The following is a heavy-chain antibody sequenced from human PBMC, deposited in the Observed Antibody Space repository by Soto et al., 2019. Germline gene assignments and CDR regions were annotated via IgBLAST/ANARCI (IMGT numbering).Heavy chain of an antibody. CDR3: ARGSGYYYWDDY. V-gene: IGHV1-3*01. D-gene: IGHD3-22*01. CDR2: INAGNGNT. J-gene: IGHJ4*02. Sequence: ASVKVSCKASGYTFTSYAMHWVRQAPGQRLEWMGWINAGNGNTKYSQKIQGRVTITRDTSASTAYMELSSLRSEDTAVYYCARGSGYYYWDDYWGQGTLVTVSS. CDR1: GYTFTSYA.